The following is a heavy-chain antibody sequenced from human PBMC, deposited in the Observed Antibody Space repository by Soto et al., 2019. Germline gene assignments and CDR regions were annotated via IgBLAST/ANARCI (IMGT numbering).Heavy chain of an antibody. Sequence: GGSLRLSCAVSGFYFNNYGINWVRQPPGKGLEWVSSVSKSDYTYYSDSVRGRFTISRDNAKNSVSLQMNSLRAEDTAVYYCARQDSIIIPAVSDFWGQGTLVTV. CDR3: ARQDSIIIPAVSDF. J-gene: IGHJ4*02. D-gene: IGHD2-2*01. CDR2: VSKSDYT. CDR1: GFYFNNYG. V-gene: IGHV3-21*01.